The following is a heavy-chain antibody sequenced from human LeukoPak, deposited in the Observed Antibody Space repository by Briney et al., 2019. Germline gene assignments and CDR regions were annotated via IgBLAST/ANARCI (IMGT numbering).Heavy chain of an antibody. Sequence: ASVKVSCKASGGTFSSYAISWVRQAPGQGLEWMGIINPSGGSTSYAQKFQGRVTMTRDTSTSTVYMELSSLRSEDTAVYYCARGQGSDVWGKGTTVTVSS. V-gene: IGHV1-46*01. CDR2: INPSGGST. CDR3: ARGQGSDV. J-gene: IGHJ6*04. CDR1: GGTFSSYA.